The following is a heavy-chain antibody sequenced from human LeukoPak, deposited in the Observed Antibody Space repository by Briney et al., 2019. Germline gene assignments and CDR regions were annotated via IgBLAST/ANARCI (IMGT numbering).Heavy chain of an antibody. V-gene: IGHV3-64*01. D-gene: IGHD1-26*01. J-gene: IGHJ4*02. Sequence: GGSLRLSCAASGFTFSSYAMPWVRQAPGKGLEYVSAISSNGGSTYYANSVKGRFTISRDNSKNTLYLQMGSLSAEDMAVYYCARDHIVGATMGFDYWGQGTLVTVSS. CDR1: GFTFSSYA. CDR2: ISSNGGST. CDR3: ARDHIVGATMGFDY.